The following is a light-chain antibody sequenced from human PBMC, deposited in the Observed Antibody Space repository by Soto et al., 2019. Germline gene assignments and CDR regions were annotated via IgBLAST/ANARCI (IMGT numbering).Light chain of an antibody. CDR2: WAS. Sequence: DIVMTQSPDSLAVSLGERATINCKSSQSVLYSSNNKNYLAWYQQKPGQPPKLLIYWASTRESGVPDRFSGSGSWTGFPLTISSLQAEDVAVYYCQQYYSTPPLTFGGGTKVEIK. CDR1: QSVLYSSNNKNY. V-gene: IGKV4-1*01. J-gene: IGKJ4*01. CDR3: QQYYSTPPLT.